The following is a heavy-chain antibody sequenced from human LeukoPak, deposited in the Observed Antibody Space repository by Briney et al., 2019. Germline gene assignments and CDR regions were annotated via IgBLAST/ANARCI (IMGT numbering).Heavy chain of an antibody. CDR3: AKDGYYDSTGYIDY. Sequence: GGSLRLSCAASGFTFSDYEMTWVRQAPGKGLEWISYISNGGSITSHADSVKGRFTISRDNAKNSLYLQMNSLRAEDTALYYCAKDGYYDSTGYIDYWGQGTVVTVSS. CDR2: ISNGGSIT. J-gene: IGHJ4*02. CDR1: GFTFSDYE. D-gene: IGHD3-22*01. V-gene: IGHV3-48*03.